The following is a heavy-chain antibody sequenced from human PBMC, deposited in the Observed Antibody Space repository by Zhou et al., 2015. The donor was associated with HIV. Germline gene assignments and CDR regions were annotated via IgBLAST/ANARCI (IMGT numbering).Heavy chain of an antibody. CDR3: ARRLSDAIGFCSSVSCHEGVTRRNYYYGMAV. CDR1: GGTFSSYA. CDR2: IIPIFGTA. J-gene: IGHJ6*02. Sequence: QVQLVQSGAEVKKPGSSVKVSCKASGGTFSSYAISWVRQAPGQGLEWMGGIIPIFGTANYAQKFQGRVTITADESTSTAYMELSSLRSEDTAVYYCARRLSDAIGFCSSVSCHEGVTRRNYYYGMAVWGQGTTVTVSS. V-gene: IGHV1-69*12. D-gene: IGHD2-2*01.